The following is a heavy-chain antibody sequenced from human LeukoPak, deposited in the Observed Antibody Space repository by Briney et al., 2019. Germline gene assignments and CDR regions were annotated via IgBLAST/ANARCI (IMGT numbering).Heavy chain of an antibody. V-gene: IGHV3-23*01. CDR1: GFTFSSYA. CDR2: INSNGGRT. CDR3: AKESRDRDGI. Sequence: PGGSLRLSCAASGFTFSSYAMSWVRQAPGKGLEWVSVINSNGGRTYYADSVKGRFTISRDDSQKTLYLQMNNLRAEDMATYYCAKESRDRDGIWGQGTLVTVSS. J-gene: IGHJ4*02.